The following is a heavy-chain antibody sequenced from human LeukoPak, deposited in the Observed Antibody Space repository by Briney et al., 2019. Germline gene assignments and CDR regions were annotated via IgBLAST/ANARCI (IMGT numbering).Heavy chain of an antibody. CDR1: GFTFDDHG. CDR2: IKQDGSEK. D-gene: IGHD2-21*02. J-gene: IGHJ4*02. Sequence: GGSLRLSCVASGFTFDDHGMSWVRQAPGKGLEWVANIKQDGSEKYYVDSVKGRFTISRDNAKNSLYLQMNSLRAEDTAVYYCARAVSHIVVVTAHFDYWGQGTLVTVSS. V-gene: IGHV3-7*01. CDR3: ARAVSHIVVVTAHFDY.